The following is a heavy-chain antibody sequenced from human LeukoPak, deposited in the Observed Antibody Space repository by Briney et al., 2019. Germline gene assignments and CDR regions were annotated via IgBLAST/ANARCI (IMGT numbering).Heavy chain of an antibody. J-gene: IGHJ5*02. CDR1: GYSISSGYY. CDR2: IYHSGST. Sequence: SETLSLTCTVSGYSISSGYYWGWIRQSPGKGLEWIGTIYHSGSTYYNPSLKSRVTISVDTSKNQFSLKLSSVTAADTAVYYCARLGGQRLGVYYYGSGSYRNGVRWFDPWGQGTLVTVSS. CDR3: ARLGGQRLGVYYYGSGSYRNGVRWFDP. V-gene: IGHV4-38-2*02. D-gene: IGHD3-10*01.